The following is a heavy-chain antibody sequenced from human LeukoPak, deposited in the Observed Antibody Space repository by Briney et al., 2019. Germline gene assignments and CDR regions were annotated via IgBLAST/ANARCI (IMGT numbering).Heavy chain of an antibody. CDR2: MNTITGNS. J-gene: IGHJ4*02. CDR1: GYTFTSYG. V-gene: IGHV1-8*02. D-gene: IGHD3-16*01. CDR3: VAMLY. Sequence: GASVKVSCKASGYTFTSYGISWVRQAPGQGLEWMAWMNTITGNSGSAQKLQGRVTLSMDRSITTAYMEVTSLRSEDTAVYYCVAMLYWGQGSLVTVSS.